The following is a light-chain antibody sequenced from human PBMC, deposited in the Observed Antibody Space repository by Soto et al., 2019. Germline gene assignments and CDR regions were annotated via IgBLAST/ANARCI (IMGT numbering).Light chain of an antibody. V-gene: IGKV1-5*01. J-gene: IGKJ1*01. CDR2: DAS. CDR1: QTISTW. Sequence: DIRMTQSPSSLSASVGDRVTITCRASQTISTWLAWYQQKPGKAPKLLIYDASNLESGVPSRFSGSGSGTEFTLTISSLQPDDFATYYCQQYDKYAWTFGQGTKVDIK. CDR3: QQYDKYAWT.